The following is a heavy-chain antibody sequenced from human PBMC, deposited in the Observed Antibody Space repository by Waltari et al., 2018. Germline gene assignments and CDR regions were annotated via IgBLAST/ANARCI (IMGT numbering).Heavy chain of an antibody. CDR3: ARPNSSGWYAEYFQH. D-gene: IGHD6-19*01. Sequence: QVQLVQSGAEVKKPGSSVKVSCKASGGTLSSYAISWVRQAPGQGLEWMGGIIPIFGTANYAQKFQGRVTITTDESTSTAYMELSSLRSEDTAVYYCARPNSSGWYAEYFQHWGQGTLVTVSS. J-gene: IGHJ1*01. V-gene: IGHV1-69*05. CDR1: GGTLSSYA. CDR2: IIPIFGTA.